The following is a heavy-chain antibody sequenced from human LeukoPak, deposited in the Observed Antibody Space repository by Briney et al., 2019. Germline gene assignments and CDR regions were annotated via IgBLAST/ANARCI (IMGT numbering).Heavy chain of an antibody. V-gene: IGHV1-8*01. Sequence: ASVKGSCKASGYTFTNYDINWVRQATGQGLEWMGWMNPNSGNTGYAQKFQGRVTMTRNTSISTAYTELSSLRSEDTAVYYCARHSSPSYYYGSGTTYSNWFDPWGQGTLVTVSS. CDR2: MNPNSGNT. D-gene: IGHD3-10*01. CDR3: ARHSSPSYYYGSGTTYSNWFDP. J-gene: IGHJ5*02. CDR1: GYTFTNYD.